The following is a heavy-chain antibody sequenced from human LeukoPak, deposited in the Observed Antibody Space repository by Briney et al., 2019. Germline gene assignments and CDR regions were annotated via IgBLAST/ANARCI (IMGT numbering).Heavy chain of an antibody. J-gene: IGHJ3*02. CDR3: AREDHDAFDI. V-gene: IGHV3-48*04. Sequence: GGSLRLSCAASGFTFNTYGMNWFRQAPGRGLEWISYINSVGGTTFYADSVKGRFTISRDNAKNSLYLQMNSLRAEDTAVYYCAREDHDAFDIWGQGTMVTVSS. CDR1: GFTFNTYG. CDR2: INSVGGTT.